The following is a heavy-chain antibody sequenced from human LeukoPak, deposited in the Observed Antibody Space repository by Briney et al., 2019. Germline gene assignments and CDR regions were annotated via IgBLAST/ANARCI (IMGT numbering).Heavy chain of an antibody. Sequence: ASVKVSCKASGYTFTSYDINWVRQATGQGLEWMGWMNPNSGNTGYAQKFQGRVTMTRNTSISTAYMEPSSLRSEDTAVYYCARADYGDYDSNNWFDPWGQGTLVTVSS. CDR2: MNPNSGNT. CDR3: ARADYGDYDSNNWFDP. J-gene: IGHJ5*02. CDR1: GYTFTSYD. V-gene: IGHV1-8*01. D-gene: IGHD4-17*01.